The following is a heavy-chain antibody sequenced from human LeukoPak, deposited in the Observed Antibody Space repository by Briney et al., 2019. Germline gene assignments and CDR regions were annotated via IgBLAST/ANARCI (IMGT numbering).Heavy chain of an antibody. J-gene: IGHJ6*02. CDR1: GGSISSYY. D-gene: IGHD3-22*01. CDR3: ARAAREYYYDSSGYSPLHYYYGMDV. Sequence: PSETLSLTCTVSGGSISSYYWSWIRQPPGKGLEWIGYIYYSGSTNYNPSLKSRVTISVDTSKNQFSLKLSSVTAADTAVYYCARAAREYYYDSSGYSPLHYYYGMDVWGQGTTVTVSS. CDR2: IYYSGST. V-gene: IGHV4-59*01.